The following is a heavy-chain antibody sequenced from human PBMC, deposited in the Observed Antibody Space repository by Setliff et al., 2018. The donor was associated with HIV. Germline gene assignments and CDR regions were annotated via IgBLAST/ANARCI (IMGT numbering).Heavy chain of an antibody. CDR1: GASVSSGSYY. D-gene: IGHD3-10*01. CDR2: VYRGGAA. V-gene: IGHV4-61*10. CDR3: ARAPTHYFGNNKSSWPDAFDI. J-gene: IGHJ3*02. Sequence: PSETLSLTCTVSGASVSSGSYYWTWIRQPVGKGLEWIGRVYRGGAATYNPSLNGRVTISIDMSKSQFSLKLNSVTAADTAVYYCARAPTHYFGNNKSSWPDAFDIWGLGTMVTVSS.